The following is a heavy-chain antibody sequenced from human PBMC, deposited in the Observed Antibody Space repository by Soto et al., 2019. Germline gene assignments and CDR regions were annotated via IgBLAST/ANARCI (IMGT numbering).Heavy chain of an antibody. D-gene: IGHD3-10*01. CDR3: AAGRGGGGY. Sequence: VQLVESGGGLIQPGGSLRLSCAVSGFTVSNNYMSWVRQAPGKGLEGVSVIYSGGYTAYGDSVKGRFTISRDNSTNPLYLQINSLGAPDPAVFFCAAGRGGGGYWGQGTLVTVSS. CDR2: IYSGGYT. V-gene: IGHV3-53*01. CDR1: GFTVSNNY. J-gene: IGHJ4*02.